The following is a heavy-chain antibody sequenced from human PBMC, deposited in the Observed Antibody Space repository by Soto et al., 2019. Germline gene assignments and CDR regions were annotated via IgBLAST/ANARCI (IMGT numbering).Heavy chain of an antibody. D-gene: IGHD2-2*01. CDR3: AREDCSSDRCIPGEI. CDR1: GYPFTNYG. Sequence: QVQLVQSEGEVKKPGASVKVSCKASGYPFTNYGVSWLRQAPGQGLEWMGWVNVYNGNRKYARKFQGRFAMTTDTSTSTAYMELRSLRSDDTAVYYCAREDCSSDRCIPGEIWGQGTMVTFSA. V-gene: IGHV1-18*01. CDR2: VNVYNGNR. J-gene: IGHJ3*02.